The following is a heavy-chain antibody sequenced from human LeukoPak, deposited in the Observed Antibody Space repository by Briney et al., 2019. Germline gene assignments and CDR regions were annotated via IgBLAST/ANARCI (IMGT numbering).Heavy chain of an antibody. J-gene: IGHJ4*02. CDR2: ITDSGGST. Sequence: GGSLRLSCAASGFTFSSYAMSWVRQAPGKGLEWVSAITDSGGSTYYADSVKGRFTISRDNSKNTLFLQMNSLRAEDTAVYYCAKEGGLFDSSGYSENWGQGTLVSVSS. CDR3: AKEGGLFDSSGYSEN. V-gene: IGHV3-23*01. CDR1: GFTFSSYA. D-gene: IGHD3-22*01.